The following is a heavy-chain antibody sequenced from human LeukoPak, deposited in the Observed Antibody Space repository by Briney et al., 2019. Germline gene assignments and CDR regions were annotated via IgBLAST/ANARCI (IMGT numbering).Heavy chain of an antibody. CDR2: IKQDGSEK. CDR1: GFTFSSYL. CDR3: AREDGYTSGWYGNWFDP. V-gene: IGHV3-7*05. D-gene: IGHD6-19*01. J-gene: IGHJ5*02. Sequence: QPGGSLRLSCAASGFTFSSYLMSWVRQAPGKGLEWVANIKQDGSEKYYVDSVKGRFTISRDNAKNSLYLQMNSLRAEDTAVYYCAREDGYTSGWYGNWFDPWGQGTLVTVSS.